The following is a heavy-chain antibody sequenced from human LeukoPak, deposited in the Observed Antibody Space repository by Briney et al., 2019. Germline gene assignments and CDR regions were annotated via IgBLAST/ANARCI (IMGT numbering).Heavy chain of an antibody. CDR3: TTGPDGYNSDY. V-gene: IGHV3-15*01. J-gene: IGHJ4*02. Sequence: GGSLRLSCAASGIAFTNAWMNWVRQAPGKGLEWVGRIKSMVDGGTTDFAAPAKGRFTISRDDSKNTLYLQMNSLKTEDTAVYYCTTGPDGYNSDYWGQGTLVTVSS. CDR1: GIAFTNAW. CDR2: IKSMVDGGTT. D-gene: IGHD5-24*01.